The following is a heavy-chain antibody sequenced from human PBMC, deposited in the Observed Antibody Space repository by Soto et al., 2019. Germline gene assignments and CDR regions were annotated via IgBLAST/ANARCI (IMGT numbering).Heavy chain of an antibody. CDR2: ISYDGSNK. CDR3: AKDRARARWGYDFVRGMDV. Sequence: GGSLRLSCAASGFTFSSYGMHWVRQAPGKGLEWVAVISYDGSNKYYADSVKGRFTISRDNSKNTLYLQMNSLRAEDTAVYYCAKDRARARWGYDFVRGMDVWGQGTTVTVSS. J-gene: IGHJ6*02. D-gene: IGHD5-12*01. CDR1: GFTFSSYG. V-gene: IGHV3-30*18.